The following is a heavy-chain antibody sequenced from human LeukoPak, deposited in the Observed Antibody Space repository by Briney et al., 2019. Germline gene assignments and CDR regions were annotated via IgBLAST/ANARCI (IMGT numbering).Heavy chain of an antibody. CDR3: ARKGGGSWYFDY. J-gene: IGHJ4*02. D-gene: IGHD6-13*01. V-gene: IGHV4-38-2*01. Sequence: SETLSLTCAVSGYSITSDYSWGWIRQPPGKGLEWIGSIYHSGSTYYNPSLNSRAAMSIDTSKNQFSLKLNSVTAADTAVYYCARKGGGSWYFDYWGQGTLVTVSS. CDR1: GYSITSDYS. CDR2: IYHSGST.